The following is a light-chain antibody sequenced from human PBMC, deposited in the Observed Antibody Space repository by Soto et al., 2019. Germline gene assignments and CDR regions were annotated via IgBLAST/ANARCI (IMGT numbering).Light chain of an antibody. Sequence: DIQMTQSPSSLSASVGDRVTVPCRAIQGISNYLAWYQQKPGKVPKLLIYAASTLQSGVPSRFSGSGSGTDFTLTISSLQPEDVATYYCQKYNSAPLTFGGGTKV. V-gene: IGKV1-27*01. CDR2: AAS. CDR3: QKYNSAPLT. J-gene: IGKJ4*01. CDR1: QGISNY.